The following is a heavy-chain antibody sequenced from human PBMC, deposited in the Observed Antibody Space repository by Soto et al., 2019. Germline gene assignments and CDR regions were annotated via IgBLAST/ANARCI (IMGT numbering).Heavy chain of an antibody. V-gene: IGHV4-59*11. CDR1: GGSIRNHY. CDR3: TRANWYSEY. J-gene: IGHJ4*02. CDR2: IYYNGNT. D-gene: IGHD7-27*01. Sequence: QVQLQESGPGLVKPSETLSLPCTVSGGSIRNHYWSWIRQPPGKGLEWIGYIYYNGNTNYNPSLKSRVTMSVDTSKNQISLKLSSVTAADTAVYYCTRANWYSEYWGQGTLVTVSS.